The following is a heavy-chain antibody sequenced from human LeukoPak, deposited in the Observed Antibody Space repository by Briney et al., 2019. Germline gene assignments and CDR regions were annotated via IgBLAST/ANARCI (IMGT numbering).Heavy chain of an antibody. J-gene: IGHJ4*02. V-gene: IGHV3-7*01. CDR3: AKDGAYDWNDKSDY. D-gene: IGHD1-20*01. Sequence: GGSLRLSCVASGFTFSSYWMSWVRQAPGKGLEWVANIKRDGKEKHYVDSVKGRFTISRDNARNSLYLQMSSLRAEDTAVCYCAKDGAYDWNDKSDYWGQGTLVTVSS. CDR1: GFTFSSYW. CDR2: IKRDGKEK.